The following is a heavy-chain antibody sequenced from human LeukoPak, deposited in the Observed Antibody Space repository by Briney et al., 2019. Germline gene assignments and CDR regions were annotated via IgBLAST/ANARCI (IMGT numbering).Heavy chain of an antibody. CDR2: FSSGGSA. J-gene: IGHJ4*02. CDR1: GGSISSSSYY. Sequence: SETLSLTCIVPGGSISSSSYYWAWIRQSPGKGLEWIGTFSSGGSAYYNPSLTSRVSISKDTSDNQFSLRLYSVTATDTAVYYCARKQTGTMYDVWGQGTQVTVSS. CDR3: ARKQTGTMYDV. V-gene: IGHV4-39*07. D-gene: IGHD1-7*01.